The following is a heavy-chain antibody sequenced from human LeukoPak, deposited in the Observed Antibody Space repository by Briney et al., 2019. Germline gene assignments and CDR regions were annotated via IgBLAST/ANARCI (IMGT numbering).Heavy chain of an antibody. CDR1: GGSISSYY. D-gene: IGHD4-11*01. V-gene: IGHV4-59*08. Sequence: SETLSLTCTVSGGSISSYYWSWIRQPPGKGLEWIGYIYYSGSTNYNPSLKSRVTISVDTSKNQFSLKLSSVTAADTAVYYCARHATGNSNLGWFDPWGQGTLVTVSS. CDR3: ARHATGNSNLGWFDP. J-gene: IGHJ5*02. CDR2: IYYSGST.